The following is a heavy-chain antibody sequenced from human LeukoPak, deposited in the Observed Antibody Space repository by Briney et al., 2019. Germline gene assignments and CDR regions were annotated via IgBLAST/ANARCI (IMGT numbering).Heavy chain of an antibody. Sequence: SETLSLTCTVSGGSISSGGYYWSWIRQPPGKGLEWIGYIYHSGSTYYNPSLKSRVTISVDRSKNQFSLKLSSVTAADTAVYYCARDGHYYGSGSYYADYWGQGTLVTVSS. V-gene: IGHV4-30-2*01. CDR2: IYHSGST. D-gene: IGHD3-10*01. CDR3: ARDGHYYGSGSYYADY. CDR1: GGSISSGGYY. J-gene: IGHJ4*02.